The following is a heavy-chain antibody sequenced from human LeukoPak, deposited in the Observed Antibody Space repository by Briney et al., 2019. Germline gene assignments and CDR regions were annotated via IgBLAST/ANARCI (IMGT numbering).Heavy chain of an antibody. CDR1: GFTFSSYG. J-gene: IGHJ4*02. V-gene: IGHV3-23*01. CDR2: ISGSGGST. CDR3: ARGMGSMTY. Sequence: GGSLRLSCAASGFTFSSYGMSWVRQAPGKGLEWVSAISGSGGSTYYADSVKGRFTISRDDGRNSLYLQMNSLRAENTAVYYCARGMGSMTYWGQGTLVTVSS. D-gene: IGHD3-10*01.